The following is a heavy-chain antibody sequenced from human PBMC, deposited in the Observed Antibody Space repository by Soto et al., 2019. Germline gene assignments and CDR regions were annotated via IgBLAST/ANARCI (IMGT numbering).Heavy chain of an antibody. CDR2: ISWNSGSI. Sequence: GGSLRLSCAASGFTFDDYAMHWVRQAPGKGLEWVSGISWNSGSIGYADSVKGRFTISRDNAKNSLYLQMNSLRAEDTALYYCAKGKYGDWVLDAFDIWGQGTMVTVSS. CDR1: GFTFDDYA. CDR3: AKGKYGDWVLDAFDI. V-gene: IGHV3-9*01. D-gene: IGHD4-17*01. J-gene: IGHJ3*02.